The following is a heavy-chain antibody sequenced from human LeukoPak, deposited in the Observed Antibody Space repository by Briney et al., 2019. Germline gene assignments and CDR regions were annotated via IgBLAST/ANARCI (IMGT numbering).Heavy chain of an antibody. Sequence: GASVKVSCKASGYTFTGYYMHLVRQAPGQGLEWMGWINPNSGGTNYAQNFQGRVTMTRDTSISTAYMELSRLRSDDTAVYFCAREGSDSTRLPIWGQGTLVTVSS. CDR3: AREGSDSTRLPI. J-gene: IGHJ3*02. D-gene: IGHD2-2*01. V-gene: IGHV1-2*02. CDR2: INPNSGGT. CDR1: GYTFTGYY.